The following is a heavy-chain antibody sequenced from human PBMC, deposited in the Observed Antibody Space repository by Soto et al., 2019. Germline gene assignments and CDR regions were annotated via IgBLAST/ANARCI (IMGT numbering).Heavy chain of an antibody. D-gene: IGHD2-15*01. V-gene: IGHV4-31*03. CDR3: ARYLVAANCWFDP. Sequence: TSETLSLTCTVSGGSISSGDYYWSWIRQHPGKGLEWIGYIYYSGSTYYNPSLKSRVTISVDTSKNQFSLKLSSVTAADTAVYYCARYLVAANCWFDPWGQGTLVTVSS. CDR1: GGSISSGDYY. J-gene: IGHJ5*02. CDR2: IYYSGST.